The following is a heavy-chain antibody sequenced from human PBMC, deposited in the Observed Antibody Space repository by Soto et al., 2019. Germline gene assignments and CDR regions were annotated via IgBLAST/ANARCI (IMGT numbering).Heavy chain of an antibody. CDR3: ARDGSGSYPYYFDY. V-gene: IGHV1-18*01. CDR1: GYTYRIYA. J-gene: IGHJ4*02. Sequence: GASVKVSCKTSGYTYRIYAITWVRQAPGQGLEWMGWISTYNHDTRYAQKLQGRVTMTTDTSTSTAYMELRSLRSDDTAVYYCARDGSGSYPYYFDYWGQGTLVTVSS. CDR2: ISTYNHDT. D-gene: IGHD3-10*01.